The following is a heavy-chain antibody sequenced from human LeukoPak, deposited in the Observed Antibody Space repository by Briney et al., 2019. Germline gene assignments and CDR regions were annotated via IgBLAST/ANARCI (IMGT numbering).Heavy chain of an antibody. D-gene: IGHD3-22*01. CDR3: ARHRNQPPTYYYDSSGYMDWFDP. V-gene: IGHV4-30-2*03. J-gene: IGHJ5*02. CDR2: IYYSGST. Sequence: PSQTLSLTCTVSGGSISSGDYYWSWIRQPPGKGLEWIGSIYYSGSTYYNPSLKSRVTISVDTSKNQFSLKLSSVTAADTAVYYCARHRNQPPTYYYDSSGYMDWFDPWGQGTLVTVSS. CDR1: GGSISSGDYY.